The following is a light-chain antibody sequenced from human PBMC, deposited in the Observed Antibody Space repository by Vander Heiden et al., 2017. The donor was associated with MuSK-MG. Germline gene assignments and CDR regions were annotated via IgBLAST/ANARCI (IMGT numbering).Light chain of an antibody. CDR2: GAS. Sequence: DIQMTQSPSSLSASVGDSVTITCRASQSISSYLNWYQQKPGKAPKVLIYGASSLESGVPSRFSGSGSGTDFTLTISSLQPEDFATYYCQQSDSTPKTFGQGTKVEIK. J-gene: IGKJ1*01. CDR3: QQSDSTPKT. V-gene: IGKV1-39*01. CDR1: QSISSY.